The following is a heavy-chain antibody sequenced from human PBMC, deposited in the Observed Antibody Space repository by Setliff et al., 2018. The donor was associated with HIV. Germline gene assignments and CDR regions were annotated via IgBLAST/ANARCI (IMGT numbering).Heavy chain of an antibody. Sequence: SETLSLTCTVSGGSISSGGYYWSWIRQHPGKGLEWIGYIYHSGITYYNPSLKSRVTISLDTSKNQFSLKLSSVTAADTAVYYCARGIAAAEGYFDYWAREPWSPSPQ. V-gene: IGHV4-31*03. CDR2: IYHSGIT. CDR1: GGSISSGGYY. CDR3: ARGIAAAEGYFDY. J-gene: IGHJ4*02. D-gene: IGHD6-13*01.